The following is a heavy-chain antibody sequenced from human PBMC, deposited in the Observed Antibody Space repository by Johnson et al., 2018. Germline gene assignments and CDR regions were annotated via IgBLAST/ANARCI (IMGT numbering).Heavy chain of an antibody. J-gene: IGHJ3*02. CDR1: GGSISSSNW. CDR3: ARLKVLYCTNGVCALEAFDI. Sequence: QVQLQESGPGLVKPSGTXSLTCAVSGGSISSSNWWSWVRQPPGKGLEWIGEIYSSGSTNYNPSLKSSVTISLDKSKHPFSLKLSSVTAADTAVYYGARLKVLYCTNGVCALEAFDIWGQGTMVTVSS. CDR2: IYSSGST. D-gene: IGHD2-8*01. V-gene: IGHV4-4*02.